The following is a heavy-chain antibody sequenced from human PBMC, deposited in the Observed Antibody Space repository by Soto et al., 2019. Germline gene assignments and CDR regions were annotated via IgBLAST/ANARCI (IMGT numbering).Heavy chain of an antibody. CDR1: GFTFSDYY. V-gene: IGHV3-11*05. Sequence: PGGSLRLSCAASGFTFSDYYMSWIRQAPGKGLEWVSYISSSSSYTNYADSVKGRFTISRDNAKNSLYLQMNSLRAEDTAVYYCAKVVHLQGYYYYGMDVWGQGTTVTVSS. J-gene: IGHJ6*02. CDR3: AKVVHLQGYYYYGMDV. CDR2: ISSSSSYT. D-gene: IGHD1-1*01.